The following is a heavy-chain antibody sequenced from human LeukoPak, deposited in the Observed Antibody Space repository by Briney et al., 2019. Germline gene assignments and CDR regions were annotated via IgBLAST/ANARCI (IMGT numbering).Heavy chain of an antibody. D-gene: IGHD1-7*01. V-gene: IGHV4-34*01. CDR3: ARSRLMELGYAFDI. J-gene: IGHJ3*02. Sequence: SETLSLTCAVYGGSFSGYYWSWIRQPPGKGLEWIGEINHSGSTNYNPSLKSRVTISVDTSKNQFSLKLSSVTAADTAVYYCARSRLMELGYAFDIWGQGTMVTVSS. CDR1: GGSFSGYY. CDR2: INHSGST.